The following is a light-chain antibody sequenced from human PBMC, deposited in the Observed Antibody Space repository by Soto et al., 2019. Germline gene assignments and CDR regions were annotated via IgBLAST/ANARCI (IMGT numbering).Light chain of an antibody. CDR2: DAS. V-gene: IGKV3-11*01. Sequence: EIVLTQSPGTLSLSPGERVTLSCRASQRVSSYLAWYQQKPGQAPRLLIYDASNRATGIPARFSGSGSGTDFTLTISSLEPEDFAVYYCQQRSNWPPITFGQGTKVDIK. J-gene: IGKJ1*01. CDR1: QRVSSY. CDR3: QQRSNWPPIT.